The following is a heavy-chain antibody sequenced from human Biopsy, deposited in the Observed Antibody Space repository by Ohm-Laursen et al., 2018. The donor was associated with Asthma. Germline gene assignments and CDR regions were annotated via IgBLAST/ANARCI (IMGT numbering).Heavy chain of an antibody. CDR2: IYYTWTT. CDR3: ARGYYGDFHD. Sequence: SDTLSLTCPVSGDSINSYYWTWIWQPPGKGLEGIGYIYYTWTTNSNPSLKSRVTMSVDTSKNQFSLEVRSVTAADTAVYYCARGYYGDFHDWGQGNLVIVSS. V-gene: IGHV4-59*07. CDR1: GDSINSYY. D-gene: IGHD3-3*01. J-gene: IGHJ1*01.